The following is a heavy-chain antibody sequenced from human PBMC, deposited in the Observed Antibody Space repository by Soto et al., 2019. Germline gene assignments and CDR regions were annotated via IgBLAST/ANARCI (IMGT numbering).Heavy chain of an antibody. CDR1: GYTFTSYA. D-gene: IGHD6-19*01. J-gene: IGHJ4*02. CDR3: ARAVAVPADFDY. CDR2: INAGNGNT. V-gene: IGHV1-3*01. Sequence: GASVKVSCKASGYTFTSYAMHWVRQAPGQRLEWMGWINAGNGNTKYSQKFQGRVTITRDTSASIAYMELSSLRSEDTAVFFCARAVAVPADFDYWGQGTLVTVSS.